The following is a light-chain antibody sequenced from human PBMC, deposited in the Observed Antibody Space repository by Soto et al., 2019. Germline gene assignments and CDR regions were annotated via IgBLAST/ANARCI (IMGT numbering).Light chain of an antibody. J-gene: IGKJ4*01. V-gene: IGKV1-39*01. Sequence: DIQMTQSPSSLSASVGDRVTITCRASQSISTYLNWYQQKPGKAPKHLISVASSLQSGVPSRFSGSGSGTDFTLTISSLQPEDCATYSCQQTYTAPVTFGGGTKVEIK. CDR1: QSISTY. CDR3: QQTYTAPVT. CDR2: VAS.